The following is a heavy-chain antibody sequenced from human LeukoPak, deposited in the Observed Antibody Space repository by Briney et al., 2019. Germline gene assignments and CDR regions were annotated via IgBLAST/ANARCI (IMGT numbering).Heavy chain of an antibody. J-gene: IGHJ4*02. V-gene: IGHV3-23*01. CDR3: AKAEGYDILTGLDY. CDR2: IGASGGST. CDR1: GFTFSSYA. D-gene: IGHD3-9*01. Sequence: GGSLRLSCATSGFTFSSYAMSWVRQAPGKGLEWVSGIGASGGSTYYADSVKGRLTISRDNSKNTLYLQMNSLRTEDTAVYYCAKAEGYDILTGLDYWGQGTLVTVSS.